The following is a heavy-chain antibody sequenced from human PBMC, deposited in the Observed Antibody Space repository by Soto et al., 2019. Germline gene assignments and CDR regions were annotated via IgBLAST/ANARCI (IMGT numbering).Heavy chain of an antibody. V-gene: IGHV6-1*01. CDR2: TYYRSKWYN. CDR1: GDSVSSNSAA. D-gene: IGHD2-2*02. J-gene: IGHJ5*02. Sequence: SQTLSLTCAISGDSVSSNSAAWNWIRQSPSRGLEWLGRTYYRSKWYNDYAVSVKSRITINPDTSKNQFSLQLNSVTPEDTAVYYCAREGDCSSTSCYNVARDNWFDPWGQGTLVTVSS. CDR3: AREGDCSSTSCYNVARDNWFDP.